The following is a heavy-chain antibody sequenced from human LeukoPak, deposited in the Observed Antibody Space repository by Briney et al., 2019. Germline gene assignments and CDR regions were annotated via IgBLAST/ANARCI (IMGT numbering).Heavy chain of an antibody. CDR2: ISSSGSIT. J-gene: IGHJ3*02. D-gene: IGHD3-10*01. CDR3: ARPGITALDI. V-gene: IGHV3-48*01. Sequence: PGGSLRLSCVASGFTLSSHNINWVRQAPGKGLEWVSHISSSGSITYYGDSVKGRITISRDNAKNSVSLYMNSLRAEDSAVYYCARPGITALDIWGQGTMVTVSS. CDR1: GFTLSSHN.